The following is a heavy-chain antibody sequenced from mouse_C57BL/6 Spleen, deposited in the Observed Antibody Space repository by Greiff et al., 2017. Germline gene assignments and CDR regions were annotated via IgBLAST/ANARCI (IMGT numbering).Heavy chain of an antibody. V-gene: IGHV1-69*01. J-gene: IGHJ2*01. CDR1: GYTFTSYW. CDR3: ARANWDYFDY. D-gene: IGHD4-1*01. Sequence: QVHVKQPGADLVMPGASVKLSCKASGYTFTSYWMHWVKQRPGQGLEWIGEIDPSDSYTNYNQKFKGKSTLTVDKSSSTAYMQLSSLTSEDSAVYYCARANWDYFDYWGQGTTLTVSS. CDR2: IDPSDSYT.